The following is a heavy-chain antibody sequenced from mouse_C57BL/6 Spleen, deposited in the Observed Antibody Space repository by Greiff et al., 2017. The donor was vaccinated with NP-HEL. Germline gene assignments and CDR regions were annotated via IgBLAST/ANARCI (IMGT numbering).Heavy chain of an antibody. Sequence: QVHVKQSGAELVKPGASVKLSCKASGYTFTSYWMHWVKQRPGRGLEWIGRIDPNSGGTKYNEKFKSKATLTVDNPSSTAYMQLSSLTSEDSAVYYCARGHGYDENFDVWGTGTTVTVSS. D-gene: IGHD2-2*01. CDR3: ARGHGYDENFDV. CDR2: IDPNSGGT. J-gene: IGHJ1*03. V-gene: IGHV1-72*01. CDR1: GYTFTSYW.